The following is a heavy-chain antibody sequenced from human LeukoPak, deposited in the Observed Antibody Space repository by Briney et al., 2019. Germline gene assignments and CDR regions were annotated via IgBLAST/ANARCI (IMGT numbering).Heavy chain of an antibody. V-gene: IGHV4-38-2*01. CDR3: ARSHLGYSYGFFDY. CDR2: IYYSGST. J-gene: IGHJ4*02. D-gene: IGHD5-18*01. CDR1: GFTFINYA. Sequence: GSLRLSCAASGFTFINYAMSWIRQPPGKGLEWIGSIYYSGSTYYNPSLKSRVTISVDTSKNQFSLKLSSVTAADTAVYYCARSHLGYSYGFFDYWGQGTLVTVSS.